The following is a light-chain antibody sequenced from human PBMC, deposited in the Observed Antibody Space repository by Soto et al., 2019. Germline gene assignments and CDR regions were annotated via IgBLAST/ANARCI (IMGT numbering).Light chain of an antibody. CDR3: NSYREDHPRFYV. Sequence: SVLTQPASVSGSPGQSITTSCTGTHKEIGNYNYVSWYQHLPGKAPKLMIYDVGSRPSGVSSRFSGSKSGNTASLAISGLQAEDEADYYCNSYREDHPRFYVFGTGTRSPS. J-gene: IGLJ1*01. CDR2: DVG. V-gene: IGLV2-14*03. CDR1: HKEIGNYNY.